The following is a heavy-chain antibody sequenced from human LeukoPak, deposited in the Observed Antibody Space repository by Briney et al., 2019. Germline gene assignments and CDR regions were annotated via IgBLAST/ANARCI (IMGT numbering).Heavy chain of an antibody. V-gene: IGHV3-33*01. CDR2: IWSDGSNK. J-gene: IGHJ3*02. CDR1: GFTFSSYG. CDR3: ASARPTSSWTAFDI. Sequence: AGGSLRLSCAASGFTFSSYGMHWVRQAPGKGLEWVAVIWSDGSNKYYADSVKGRFTISRDNSKNTLYLQMNSLRAEDTAVYYCASARPTSSWTAFDIWGQGTMVTISS. D-gene: IGHD6-13*01.